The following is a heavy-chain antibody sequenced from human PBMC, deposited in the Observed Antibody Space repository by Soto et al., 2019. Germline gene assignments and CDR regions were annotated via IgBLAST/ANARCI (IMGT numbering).Heavy chain of an antibody. J-gene: IGHJ6*02. CDR2: MSYDGSRE. D-gene: IGHD2-8*01. V-gene: IGHV3-33*06. Sequence: GWSLRLSCVSSVFTFISYGMHWVRQAPGKGLEWVAVMSYDGSREYYADSVKGRFTISRDNSKTILYLQMNSLRLEDTAVYYCAKGSVLRVVEAPLAILGGVDVWGQGAMVTVSS. CDR1: VFTFISYG. CDR3: AKGSVLRVVEAPLAILGGVDV.